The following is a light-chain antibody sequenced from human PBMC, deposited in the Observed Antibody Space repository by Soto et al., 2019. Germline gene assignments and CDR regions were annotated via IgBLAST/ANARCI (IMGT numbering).Light chain of an antibody. CDR1: HSINNW. V-gene: IGKV1-5*03. J-gene: IGKJ2*01. CDR3: LQYNSYSQYT. CDR2: KAS. Sequence: DIQMTQSPSTLSASVGDIVTITCRASHSINNWLAWYQQKLGKFPKLLIYKASTLEIGVPSRFSGGGSGKYFSLTISSQHPDYFATYYCLQYNSYSQYTFGQGTKLEIK.